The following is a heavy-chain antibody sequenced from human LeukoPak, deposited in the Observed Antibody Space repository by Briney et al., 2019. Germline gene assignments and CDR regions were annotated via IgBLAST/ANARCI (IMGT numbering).Heavy chain of an antibody. CDR3: ARGAAGDYYYMDV. CDR2: INTNTGNP. Sequence: ASVKVSCKASGYTFTNYAMNWVRQAPGQGLEWMGWINTNTGNPTYAQGFTGRFVFSLDTFVNTAYLQISRLKAEDTAVYYCARGAAGDYYYMDVWGKGTTVTVSS. CDR1: GYTFTNYA. V-gene: IGHV7-4-1*02. J-gene: IGHJ6*03. D-gene: IGHD6-25*01.